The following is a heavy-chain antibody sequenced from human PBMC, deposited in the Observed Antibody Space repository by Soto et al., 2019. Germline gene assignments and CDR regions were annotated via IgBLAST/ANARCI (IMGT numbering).Heavy chain of an antibody. CDR2: IYYSGST. J-gene: IGHJ3*02. D-gene: IGHD6-19*01. Sequence: SETLSLTCTVSGGSIISGGYYWSWIRQHPGKGLEWIGYIYYSGSTYYNPSLKSRVTISVDTSKNQFSLKLSSVTAADTAVYYCARGEQWLYAFDIWGQGTMVTVSS. CDR3: ARGEQWLYAFDI. CDR1: GGSIISGGYY. V-gene: IGHV4-31*03.